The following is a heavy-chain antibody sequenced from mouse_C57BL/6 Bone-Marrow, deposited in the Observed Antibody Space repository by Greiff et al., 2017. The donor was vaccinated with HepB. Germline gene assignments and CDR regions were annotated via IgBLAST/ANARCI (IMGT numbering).Heavy chain of an antibody. J-gene: IGHJ3*01. Sequence: EVKLMESGGGLVQPGGSMKLSCAASGFTFSDAWMDWVRQSPEKGLEWVAEIRNKANNHATYYAESVKGRFTISRDDSKSSVYLQMNSLRAEDTGIYYCTSPYYSNYSWFAYWGQGTLVTVSA. CDR3: TSPYYSNYSWFAY. D-gene: IGHD2-5*01. CDR1: GFTFSDAW. V-gene: IGHV6-6*01. CDR2: IRNKANNHAT.